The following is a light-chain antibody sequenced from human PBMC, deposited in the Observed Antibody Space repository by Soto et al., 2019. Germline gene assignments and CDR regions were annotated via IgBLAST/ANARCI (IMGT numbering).Light chain of an antibody. CDR1: QGIGTA. J-gene: IGKJ4*01. Sequence: IQFTQSPSTLSASVGDRVTITCRASQGIGTALAWYHQRPGNSPDLLVYDASTLQSGVPSRFSGSGSETDFSLTISGLQPEDFGHYYCQQFNTKPLTFCGGTRVEIK. CDR3: QQFNTKPLT. CDR2: DAS. V-gene: IGKV1-13*02.